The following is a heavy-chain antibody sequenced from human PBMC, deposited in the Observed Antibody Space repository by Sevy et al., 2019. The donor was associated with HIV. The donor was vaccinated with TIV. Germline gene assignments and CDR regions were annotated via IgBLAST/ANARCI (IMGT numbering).Heavy chain of an antibody. Sequence: GGSLRLSCAASGFTFSSYSMNWVRQAPGKGLEWVSYICRGSSTIYYVDSVKGRFTISRDNAKNSLYVQMNSLRAEDTAVYYCARSPPYSSGWYGIDYWGQGTLVTVSS. V-gene: IGHV3-48*01. D-gene: IGHD6-19*01. CDR1: GFTFSSYS. J-gene: IGHJ4*02. CDR2: ICRGSSTI. CDR3: ARSPPYSSGWYGIDY.